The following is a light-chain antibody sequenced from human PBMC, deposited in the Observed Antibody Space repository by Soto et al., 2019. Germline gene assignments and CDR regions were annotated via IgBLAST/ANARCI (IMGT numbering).Light chain of an antibody. J-gene: IGLJ1*01. CDR3: CSYTNSSTYV. V-gene: IGLV2-23*01. Sequence: QSALTQPASVSGSPGQSITISCPGTSSDVGSYNLVSWYQHHPGKAPKLMIYEGSKRPSGVSNRFSGSKSGNTASLTISGLQAEDEADYYCCSYTNSSTYVFGTGTKVTVL. CDR2: EGS. CDR1: SSDVGSYNL.